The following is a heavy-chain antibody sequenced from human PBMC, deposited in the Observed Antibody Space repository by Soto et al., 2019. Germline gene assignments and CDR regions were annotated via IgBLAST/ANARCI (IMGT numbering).Heavy chain of an antibody. V-gene: IGHV3-33*01. CDR3: AREYAAVARGASYYYYGMDV. CDR1: GFTFSSYG. J-gene: IGHJ6*02. CDR2: IWYDGSNK. Sequence: GGSLRLSCAASGFTFSSYGMHWVRQAPGKGLEWVAVIWYDGSNKYYADSVKGRLTISRDNSKNTLYLQMNSLRAEDTAVYYCAREYAAVARGASYYYYGMDVWGQGTTVTVSS. D-gene: IGHD6-19*01.